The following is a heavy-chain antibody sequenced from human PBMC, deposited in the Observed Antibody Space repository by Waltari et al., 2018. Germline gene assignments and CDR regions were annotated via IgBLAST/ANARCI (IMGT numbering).Heavy chain of an antibody. Sequence: QVQLQESGPGLVKPSQTLSLTCTVSGGSISSGGYYWSWIRQHPGKGLEWMGYIYYSGSTYYNPSLKSRVTISVDTSKNQFSLKLSSVTAADTAVYYCARGAWGYVGPYGMDVWGQGTTVTVSS. CDR1: GGSISSGGYY. D-gene: IGHD1-26*01. CDR3: ARGAWGYVGPYGMDV. V-gene: IGHV4-31*03. J-gene: IGHJ6*02. CDR2: IYYSGST.